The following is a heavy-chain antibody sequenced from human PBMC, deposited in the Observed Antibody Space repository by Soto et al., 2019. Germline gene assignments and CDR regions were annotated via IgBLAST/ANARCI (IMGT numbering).Heavy chain of an antibody. CDR3: ARELEMATVGIHANWIDP. CDR1: SGSISSGGYY. CDR2: ISNSGST. Sequence: TSETLSLTCTVSSGSISSGGYYWSWIRQPPGKGLEWIGYISNSGSTYYNPSLKSRVTLSVDTSKNQFSLKLSSVTAADTAVYYCARELEMATVGIHANWIDPWGQGTLVTVSS. J-gene: IGHJ5*02. D-gene: IGHD1-26*01. V-gene: IGHV4-31*03.